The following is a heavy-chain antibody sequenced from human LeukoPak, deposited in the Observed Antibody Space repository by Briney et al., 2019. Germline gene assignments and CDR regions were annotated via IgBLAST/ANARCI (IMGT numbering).Heavy chain of an antibody. CDR3: GRGKSPAAVDD. J-gene: IGHJ4*02. CDR1: GFIFSNYY. V-gene: IGHV3-74*01. D-gene: IGHD2-2*01. Sequence: GGSLRLSCAASGFIFSNYYMHWVRQAPGKGLVWVSHINGDGSNVNYADSVKGRFTISRDNAKNTLYLQMISLRVEDTALYYCGRGKSPAAVDDWGQGTLVTVPS. CDR2: INGDGSNV.